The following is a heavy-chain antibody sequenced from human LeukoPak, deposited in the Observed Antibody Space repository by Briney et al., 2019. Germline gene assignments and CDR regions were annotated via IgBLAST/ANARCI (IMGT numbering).Heavy chain of an antibody. CDR1: GFTFSSYA. D-gene: IGHD5-18*01. V-gene: IGHV3-30*04. Sequence: PGGSLRLSCAASGFTFSSYAMHWVRQAPGKGLEWVAVISYDGSNKYYADSVKGRFTISRDNSKNTLYLQMNSLRAEDTAVYYCAKGLLGRYSYGYYFDYWGQETLVTVSS. J-gene: IGHJ4*02. CDR3: AKGLLGRYSYGYYFDY. CDR2: ISYDGSNK.